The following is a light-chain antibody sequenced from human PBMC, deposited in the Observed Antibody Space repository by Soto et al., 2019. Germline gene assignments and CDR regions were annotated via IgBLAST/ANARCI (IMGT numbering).Light chain of an antibody. CDR3: QHYSLYSPWT. J-gene: IGKJ1*01. V-gene: IGKV1-5*01. Sequence: DIHMTQSPSSRSVSAGDRVTITCRTSQNINAWLAWYQQRPGQAPTLLIYYASTVQSGVPSRFSGSGSGTEFTLTISSLQPDDSATYYCQHYSLYSPWTFGQGTKVDIK. CDR1: QNINAW. CDR2: YAS.